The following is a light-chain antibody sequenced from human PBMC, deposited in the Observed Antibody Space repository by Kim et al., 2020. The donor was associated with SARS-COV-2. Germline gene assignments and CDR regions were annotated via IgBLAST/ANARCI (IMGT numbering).Light chain of an antibody. J-gene: IGLJ3*02. Sequence: GQSLNISCTGTRSDVGGYNYVSWYQQHPGKAPKLMIYDVSKRPSGVSNRFSGSKSGNTASLTISGLQAEDEADYYCSSYTSSSTWVFGGGTQLTVL. CDR2: DVS. V-gene: IGLV2-14*04. CDR1: RSDVGGYNY. CDR3: SSYTSSSTWV.